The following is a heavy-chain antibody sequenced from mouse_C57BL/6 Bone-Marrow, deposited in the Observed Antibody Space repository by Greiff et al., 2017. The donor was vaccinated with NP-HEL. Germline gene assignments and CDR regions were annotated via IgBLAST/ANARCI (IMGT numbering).Heavy chain of an antibody. Sequence: QVQLQQSGPELVKPGASVKISCKASGYTFTDYYINWVKQRPGQGLEWIGWIFPGSGSTYYNEKFKGKATLTVDKSSSTAYMLLSSLTSEDSAVYFCARGKNYYGSSYADYFDYWGQGTTLTVSS. D-gene: IGHD1-1*01. CDR2: IFPGSGST. V-gene: IGHV1-75*01. CDR3: ARGKNYYGSSYADYFDY. J-gene: IGHJ2*01. CDR1: GYTFTDYY.